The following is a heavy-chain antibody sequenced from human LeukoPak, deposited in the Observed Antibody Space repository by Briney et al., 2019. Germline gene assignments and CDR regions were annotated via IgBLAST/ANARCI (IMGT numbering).Heavy chain of an antibody. CDR2: INHSGST. CDR1: GGSFSGYY. CDR3: ARGSDTAAGLY. J-gene: IGHJ4*02. V-gene: IGHV4-34*01. Sequence: SETLSLTCAVYGGSFSGYYWSWIRQPPGKGLERIGEINHSGSTNYNPSLKSRVSISVDSSKNQFSLKVSSVTAADTAVYYCARGSDTAAGLYWGQGTLVTVSS. D-gene: IGHD6-13*01.